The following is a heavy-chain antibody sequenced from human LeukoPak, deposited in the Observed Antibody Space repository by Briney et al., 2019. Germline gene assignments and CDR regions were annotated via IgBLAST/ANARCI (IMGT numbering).Heavy chain of an antibody. D-gene: IGHD1-1*01. CDR2: IYYSGNT. Sequence: LETLCLTCAVSGGSICSSPYYWGWVRQPPGKGLEWIGTIYYSGNTYHNPALKSLVTISVDTSKNQFSLKLSSLTAADTAVYYCARDRSDNWGLFDYWGQGTLVTVSS. CDR3: ARDRSDNWGLFDY. J-gene: IGHJ4*02. V-gene: IGHV4-39*07. CDR1: GGSICSSPYY.